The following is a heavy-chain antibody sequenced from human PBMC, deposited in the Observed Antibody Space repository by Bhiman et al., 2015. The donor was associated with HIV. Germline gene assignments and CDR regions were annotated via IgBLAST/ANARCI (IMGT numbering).Heavy chain of an antibody. Sequence: EVQLVESGGGLVQPGGSLRLSCPASGFTFSSYEMNWVRQAPGKGLEWVGRIKSKPDGGTTDYATPVKGRFTISRDDSKNTLYLQMKSLRIEDTAVYYCTTDLEFAFDPWGQGTLVTVSS. CDR1: GFTFSSYE. J-gene: IGHJ5*02. CDR2: IKSKPDGGTT. V-gene: IGHV3-15*01. CDR3: TTDLEFAFDP. D-gene: IGHD1-1*01.